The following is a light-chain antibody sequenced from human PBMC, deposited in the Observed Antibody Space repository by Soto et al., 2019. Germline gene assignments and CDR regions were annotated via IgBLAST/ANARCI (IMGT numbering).Light chain of an antibody. CDR3: CSYAGRYTWV. CDR2: DAN. V-gene: IGLV2-11*01. CDR1: SSDVGAYKF. J-gene: IGLJ7*01. Sequence: QSVLTQPRSVSGSPGQSVTISCTGTSSDVGAYKFVSWFQQYSGKAPKLILSDANKRPSGVPDRYSGSKSGNTASLTISGLQADDEADYYCCSYAGRYTWVFGGGTQLTVL.